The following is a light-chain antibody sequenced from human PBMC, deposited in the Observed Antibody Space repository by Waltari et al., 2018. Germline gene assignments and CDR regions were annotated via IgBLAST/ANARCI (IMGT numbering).Light chain of an antibody. Sequence: DIQMTQPPSSVSASVGDRVPITSRASQYIRNWLAWYQQKPGKARELLISDASTWQSGVPSRFSGSGSGKDVTLTISSLQPEDFATYYCQQTYSFPLTFGGGTKVEIK. CDR3: QQTYSFPLT. CDR2: DAS. J-gene: IGKJ4*01. CDR1: QYIRNW. V-gene: IGKV1-12*01.